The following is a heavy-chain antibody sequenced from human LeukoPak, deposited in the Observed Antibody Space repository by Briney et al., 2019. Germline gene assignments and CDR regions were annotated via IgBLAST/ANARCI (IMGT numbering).Heavy chain of an antibody. J-gene: IGHJ6*03. CDR3: ARGVVGTYYYYYMDV. CDR1: GYTFTGYY. V-gene: IGHV1-2*02. D-gene: IGHD2-2*01. CDR2: INPNSGDT. Sequence: ASVKDSCKASGYTFTGYYIHWVRQAPGQGLEWMGWINPNSGDTNYAQKFQGRVTMTRDTSISTAYMELSRLTSDDTAVYYCARGVVGTYYYYYMDVWGKGTTVTVSS.